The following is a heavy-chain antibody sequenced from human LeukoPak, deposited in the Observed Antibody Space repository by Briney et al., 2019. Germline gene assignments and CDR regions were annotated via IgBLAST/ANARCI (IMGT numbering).Heavy chain of an antibody. Sequence: KPSETLSVTCTVSGGPISSSSYYRGWIRQPPGKGLEWIGSIYYSGSTYYNPSLKSRVTISVDTSKNQFSLKLSSVTAADTAVYYCARHSPRDAYYFDYWGQGTLVTVSS. J-gene: IGHJ4*02. CDR2: IYYSGST. CDR1: GGPISSSSYY. CDR3: ARHSPRDAYYFDY. D-gene: IGHD5-24*01. V-gene: IGHV4-39*01.